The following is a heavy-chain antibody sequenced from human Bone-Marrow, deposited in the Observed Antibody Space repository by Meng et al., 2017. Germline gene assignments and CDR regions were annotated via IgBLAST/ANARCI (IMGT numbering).Heavy chain of an antibody. CDR1: GFTFSNAW. CDR2: MKSNVDGGTV. J-gene: IGHJ4*01. Sequence: EVHLVVSGGCFVKPGGSLRLSCAAAGFTFSNAWMTWVRQAPGKGLELIGRMKSNVDGGTVDYAAAVKGRFFISRDDSENTFYLQMNSLKTEDTAVYYCSGHVDYWGHGT. V-gene: IGHV3-15*01. CDR3: SGHVDY.